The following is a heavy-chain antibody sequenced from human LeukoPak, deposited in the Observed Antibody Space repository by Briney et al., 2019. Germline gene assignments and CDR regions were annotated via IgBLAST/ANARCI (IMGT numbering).Heavy chain of an antibody. D-gene: IGHD6-19*01. Sequence: SETLSLTCTVSGGSISSYYWSWIRQPPGKGLEWIGYIYYSGSTNYNPSLKGRVTISVDTSKNQFSLKLSSVTAADTAVYYCARLRSPQSLYYFDYWGQGTLVTVSS. CDR2: IYYSGST. CDR3: ARLRSPQSLYYFDY. V-gene: IGHV4-59*08. J-gene: IGHJ4*02. CDR1: GGSISSYY.